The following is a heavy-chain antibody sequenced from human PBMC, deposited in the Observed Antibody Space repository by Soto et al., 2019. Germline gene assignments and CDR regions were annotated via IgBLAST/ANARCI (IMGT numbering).Heavy chain of an antibody. V-gene: IGHV2-5*02. Sequence: SPPEPVNPKRPVRLACSSSWFSLSSNGVGESRISQAPGKALEWLAFIYWDDDKRYSPSLKSRLSIIKDTSINQVFLIMTTVDPVDSATYYCAHRSPYRGSWNSVWFDSWGQGILVTVS. CDR1: WFSLSSNGVG. D-gene: IGHD6-13*01. CDR3: AHRSPYRGSWNSVWFDS. J-gene: IGHJ5*01. CDR2: IYWDDDK.